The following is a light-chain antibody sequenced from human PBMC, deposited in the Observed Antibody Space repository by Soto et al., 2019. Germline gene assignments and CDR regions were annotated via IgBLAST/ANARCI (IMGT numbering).Light chain of an antibody. V-gene: IGKV3-15*01. CDR2: GVS. CDR1: QSVSSN. CDR3: QQYNNWPQT. J-gene: IGKJ1*01. Sequence: EIVMTQSPATLSVSPGERATLSCRASQSVSSNLAWSQQKPGKAPRLLIYGVSTRATGIPARFSGSGSGTEFTLTISSLQSEDFAVYYCQQYNNWPQTFGQGTKVEIK.